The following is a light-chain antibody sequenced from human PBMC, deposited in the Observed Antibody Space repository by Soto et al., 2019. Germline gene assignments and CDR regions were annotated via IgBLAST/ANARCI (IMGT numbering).Light chain of an antibody. J-gene: IGKJ1*01. V-gene: IGKV1-39*01. CDR2: AAS. CDR3: QQSYSTPPVT. Sequence: DIQMTQSPSSLSASVGDRVTITCRASQSISSYLNWYQQKPGKAPKLLIYAASSLQSGVPSRFSGSGSGTDFTLTISSLQPEDFATYYCQQSYSTPPVTFGQGTMVEIK. CDR1: QSISSY.